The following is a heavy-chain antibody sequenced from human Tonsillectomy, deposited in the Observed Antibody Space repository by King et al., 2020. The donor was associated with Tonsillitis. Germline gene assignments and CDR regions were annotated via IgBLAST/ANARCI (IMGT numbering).Heavy chain of an antibody. CDR1: GFTFHDYD. V-gene: IGHV3-9*01. Sequence: VQLVESGGGLVQPGRSLRLSCAASGFTFHDYDMHGVRQAPGKCLEWVSVISWYRGILNYADSVKGRFAISRDNAKNSLYLHMNSLRPEDTALYYCAKASNDFWSGYPDYWGQGTLVIVSS. J-gene: IGHJ4*02. CDR2: ISWYRGIL. CDR3: AKASNDFWSGYPDY. D-gene: IGHD3-3*01.